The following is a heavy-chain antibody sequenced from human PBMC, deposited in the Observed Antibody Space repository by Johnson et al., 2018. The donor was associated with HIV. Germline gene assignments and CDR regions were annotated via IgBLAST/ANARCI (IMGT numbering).Heavy chain of an antibody. J-gene: IGHJ3*02. V-gene: IGHV3-23*04. CDR3: ARAWGDLAPDAFDI. D-gene: IGHD7-27*01. Sequence: VQLVESGGGWVQPGGSLRLSCAASGFSFSNYAMTWVRQAPGKGLEWVSTVNGGGGSTYYADSVKGRFTVSRDNSNNMLYLQMSSLRAADTAVYYCARAWGDLAPDAFDIWGQGTMVTVSS. CDR2: VNGGGGST. CDR1: GFSFSNYA.